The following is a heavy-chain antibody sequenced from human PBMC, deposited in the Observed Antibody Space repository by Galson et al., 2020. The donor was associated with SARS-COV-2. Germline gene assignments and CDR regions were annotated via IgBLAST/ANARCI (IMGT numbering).Heavy chain of an antibody. Sequence: GETLKIPCAASGFTFSSYSMNWVRQAPGNGLECVSYISRTSSTLYYADSVKGRFTISRDNAKNSLYLQMNSLRAEDTAVYYCARDHYDFWSGYYPTYYYYYMDVWGKGTTVTVSS. D-gene: IGHD3-3*01. J-gene: IGHJ6*03. CDR1: GFTFSSYS. CDR3: ARDHYDFWSGYYPTYYYYYMDV. V-gene: IGHV3-48*04. CDR2: ISRTSSTL.